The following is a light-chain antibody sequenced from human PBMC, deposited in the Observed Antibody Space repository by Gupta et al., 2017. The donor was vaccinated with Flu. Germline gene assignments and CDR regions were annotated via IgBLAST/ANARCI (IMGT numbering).Light chain of an antibody. J-gene: IGLJ2*01. Sequence: QSALTQPASVSGSPGQSTTTSCTGTSSDLGGYNLVSWYQQHPGKAPKLMIYEGTKRPSGVSNRFSGSKSGNTASLTIAGLQTEDEAAYYCCSYAGSDTSALFGGGTKLTVL. CDR1: SSDLGGYNL. CDR3: CSYAGSDTSAL. CDR2: EGT. V-gene: IGLV2-23*01.